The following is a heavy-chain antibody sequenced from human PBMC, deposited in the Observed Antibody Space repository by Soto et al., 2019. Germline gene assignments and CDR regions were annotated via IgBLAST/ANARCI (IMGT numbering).Heavy chain of an antibody. J-gene: IGHJ3*02. CDR2: INPNSGGT. Sequence: GASVKVSCKASGYTFTGYYMHWVRQAPGQGLEWMGWINPNSGGTNYAQRFQGRVTMTRDTSISTAYMELSRLRSDDTAVYYCASFRPLWSIAVAGERGDAFDIWGQGTMVTVSS. D-gene: IGHD6-19*01. CDR3: ASFRPLWSIAVAGERGDAFDI. V-gene: IGHV1-2*02. CDR1: GYTFTGYY.